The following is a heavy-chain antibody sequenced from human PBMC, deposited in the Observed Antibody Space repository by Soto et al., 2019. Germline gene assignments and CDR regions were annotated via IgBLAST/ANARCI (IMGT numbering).Heavy chain of an antibody. V-gene: IGHV3-48*03. CDR1: GFCFSNYE. CDR2: ISSGGDTI. Sequence: GGSLVLSCVASGFCFSNYEMNWVRQAPGKGLEWVAYISSGGDTIHYADSVRGRFTVSRDNARNSLSLQMNTLRVEDPALYYCATDRAAGGYWGQGTMVTVSS. J-gene: IGHJ4*02. CDR3: ATDRAAGGY. D-gene: IGHD6-13*01.